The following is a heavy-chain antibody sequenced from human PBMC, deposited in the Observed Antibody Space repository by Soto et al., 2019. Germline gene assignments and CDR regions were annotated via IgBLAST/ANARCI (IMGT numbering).Heavy chain of an antibody. V-gene: IGHV3-9*01. D-gene: IGHD4-4*01. CDR3: AKDGVGDYSNYGWFDP. CDR2: ISWNSGSI. J-gene: IGHJ5*02. Sequence: EVQLVESGGGLVQPGRSLRLSCAASGFTFDDYAMHWVRQAPGKGLEWVSGISWNSGSIGYADSVKGRFTISRDNAKNSLYLQMNCLRAEDTALYYCAKDGVGDYSNYGWFDPWGQGTLVTVSS. CDR1: GFTFDDYA.